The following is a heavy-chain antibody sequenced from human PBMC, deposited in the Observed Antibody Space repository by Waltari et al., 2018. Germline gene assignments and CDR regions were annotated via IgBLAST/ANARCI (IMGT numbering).Heavy chain of an antibody. V-gene: IGHV3-7*01. CDR2: IKQDGSEK. CDR1: GMTFSNYW. Sequence: EVQLVESGGGLVQPGGSLRLSCAASGMTFSNYWMNWVRQAPGKGLEWVAKIKQDGSEKNYVDSVEGRFSISRDNAKNSLYLQMNSLRAEDTAIYYCVTGLTTVTAKDYFDHWGQGALVTVSS. J-gene: IGHJ4*02. CDR3: VTGLTTVTAKDYFDH. D-gene: IGHD4-17*01.